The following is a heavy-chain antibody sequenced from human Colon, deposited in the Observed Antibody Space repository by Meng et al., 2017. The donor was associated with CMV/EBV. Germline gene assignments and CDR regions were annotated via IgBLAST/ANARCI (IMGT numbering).Heavy chain of an antibody. D-gene: IGHD1-26*01. Sequence: GESLKISCIVSGLTVRNVWLSWARQGSGKGLEWVGHIKKDRSGGTTHYSESMKGRFTMSRDDSKNVFYLQMNDLKLADTAVYYCTTDSGIGPRPLFGDWGRGTLVTVSS. J-gene: IGHJ4*02. CDR1: GLTVRNVW. V-gene: IGHV3-15*01. CDR3: TTDSGIGPRPLFGD. CDR2: IKKDRSGGTT.